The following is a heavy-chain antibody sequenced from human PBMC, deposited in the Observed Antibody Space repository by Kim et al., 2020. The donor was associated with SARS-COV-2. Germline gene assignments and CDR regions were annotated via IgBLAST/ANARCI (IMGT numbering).Heavy chain of an antibody. Sequence: TMSLTCTVSGGSISSGGYYWSWIRQHPGKGLEWIGYIYYSGSTYYNPSLKSRVTISVDTSKNQFSLKLSSVTAADTAVYYCARARMIVVVIGAFDIWGQGTMVTVSS. CDR2: IYYSGST. CDR3: ARARMIVVVIGAFDI. D-gene: IGHD3-22*01. J-gene: IGHJ3*02. CDR1: GGSISSGGYY. V-gene: IGHV4-31*03.